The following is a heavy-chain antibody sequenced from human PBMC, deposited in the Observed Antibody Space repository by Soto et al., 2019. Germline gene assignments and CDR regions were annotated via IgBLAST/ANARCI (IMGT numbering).Heavy chain of an antibody. Sequence: QVRLVLSGDELTKPGASMNVSCKASGYAFSDHGISWVRQAPGQGLEWIGWISAYNVNTNYAQKFQGRVTVTTDASTATAYMEVRCLTSDDTAVYYCARDHRYSSSFFDSWRQGTLITVSS. J-gene: IGHJ4*02. D-gene: IGHD6-6*01. CDR3: ARDHRYSSSFFDS. CDR1: GYAFSDHG. CDR2: ISAYNVNT. V-gene: IGHV1-18*04.